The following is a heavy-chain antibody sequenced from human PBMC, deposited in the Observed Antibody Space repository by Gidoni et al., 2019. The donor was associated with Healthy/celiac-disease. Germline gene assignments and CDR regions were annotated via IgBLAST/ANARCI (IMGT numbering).Heavy chain of an antibody. V-gene: IGHV3-7*01. Sequence: EVQLVESGGGLVQPGGSLRLSCAASGFTFSSHWMSWVRQAPGKGLEWVANIKQDGSEKDYVDSVKGRFTISRDNAKNSLYLQMNSLRAEDTAVYYCARDCSRTSCHLWAFDIWGQGTMVTVSS. CDR3: ARDCSRTSCHLWAFDI. CDR2: IKQDGSEK. J-gene: IGHJ3*02. D-gene: IGHD2-2*01. CDR1: GFTFSSHW.